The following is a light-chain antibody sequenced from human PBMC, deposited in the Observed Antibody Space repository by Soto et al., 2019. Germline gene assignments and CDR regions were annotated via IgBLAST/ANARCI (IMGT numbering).Light chain of an antibody. V-gene: IGLV2-23*01. Sequence: QAVVTQPASVSGSPGQSITISCTGTRSDFGSYNLVSWYQQHPGKAPKLMIYEGSKRPSGVSNRFSGFSGSESGNTASLTISGLQAEDEADYYCCSYASSAVVFGGGTKVTVL. J-gene: IGLJ2*01. CDR2: EGS. CDR1: RSDFGSYNL. CDR3: CSYASSAVV.